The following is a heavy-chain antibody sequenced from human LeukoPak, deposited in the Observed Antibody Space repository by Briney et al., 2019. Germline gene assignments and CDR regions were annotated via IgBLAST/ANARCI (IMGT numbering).Heavy chain of an antibody. V-gene: IGHV3-74*01. CDR3: AKSTMIIGLGDFDY. J-gene: IGHJ4*02. Sequence: PGGSLRLSCAASGFTFSNSWMHWVRQAPGEGLVWVSRISGDGSTTNYADSVKGRFTISRDNSKNTLYLQMNSLRAEDTAVYYCAKSTMIIGLGDFDYWGQGTLVTVSS. D-gene: IGHD3-22*01. CDR1: GFTFSNSW. CDR2: ISGDGSTT.